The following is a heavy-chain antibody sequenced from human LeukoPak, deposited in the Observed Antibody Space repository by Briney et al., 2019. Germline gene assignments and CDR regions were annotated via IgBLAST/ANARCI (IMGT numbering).Heavy chain of an antibody. V-gene: IGHV1-46*01. CDR2: INPSGGST. CDR3: AGGSIAAAGTGY. Sequence: ASVKVSCKASGYTFTSYYMHWVRQAPGQGLEWMGIINPSGGSTSYAQKFQGRVTMTRDMSTSTVYMELSSLRSEDTAVYYCAGGSIAAAGTGYWGQGTLVTVSS. CDR1: GYTFTSYY. D-gene: IGHD6-13*01. J-gene: IGHJ4*02.